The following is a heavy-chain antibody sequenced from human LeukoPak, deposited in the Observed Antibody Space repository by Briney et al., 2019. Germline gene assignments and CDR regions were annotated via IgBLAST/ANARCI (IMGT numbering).Heavy chain of an antibody. D-gene: IGHD3-22*01. CDR2: IYYSGST. V-gene: IGHV4-59*08. CDR1: GGSISSYY. CDR3: ARQGSYYYDSSGYYPFDY. Sequence: PSETLSLTCTVSGGSISSYYWSWIRQPPGKGLEWIGYIYYSGSTNYNPSLKSRVTISVDTSKNQFSLELSSVTAADTAVYYCARQGSYYYDSSGYYPFDYWGQGTLVTVSS. J-gene: IGHJ4*02.